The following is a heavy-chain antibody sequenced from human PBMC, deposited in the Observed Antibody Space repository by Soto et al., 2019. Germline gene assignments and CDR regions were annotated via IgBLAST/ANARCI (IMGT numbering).Heavy chain of an antibody. J-gene: IGHJ4*02. CDR2: INHSGST. D-gene: IGHD5-18*01. CDR3: ARARGYSYGYSY. V-gene: IGHV4-34*01. Sequence: SETLSLTCAVYGGSFSGYYWSWIRQPPGKGLEWIGEINHSGSTNYNPSLKSRVTISVDTSKNQFSLKLSSVTAADTAVYYCARARGYSYGYSYWGQGTLVTVS. CDR1: GGSFSGYY.